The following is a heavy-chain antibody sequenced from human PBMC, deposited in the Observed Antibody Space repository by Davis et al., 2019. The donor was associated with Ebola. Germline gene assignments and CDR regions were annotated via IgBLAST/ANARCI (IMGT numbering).Heavy chain of an antibody. CDR3: ARTRNIVGAAPFDY. Sequence: SETLSLTCTVSGGSISSYYWSWIRQPPGKGLEWIGYIYYSGSTNYNPSLKSRVTISVDTSKNQFSLKLSSVTAADTAVYYCARTRNIVGAAPFDYWGQGTLVTVSS. V-gene: IGHV4-59*08. CDR1: GGSISSYY. D-gene: IGHD1-26*01. CDR2: IYYSGST. J-gene: IGHJ4*02.